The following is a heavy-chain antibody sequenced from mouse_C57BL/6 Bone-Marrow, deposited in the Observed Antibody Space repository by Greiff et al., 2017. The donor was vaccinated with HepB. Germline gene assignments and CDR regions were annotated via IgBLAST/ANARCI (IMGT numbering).Heavy chain of an antibody. CDR1: GYTFSSSW. Sequence: VQLQESGPELVKPGASVKISCKASGYTFSSSWMNWVKQRPGQGLEWIGRIYPGDGNTNYNGKFKGKATLIADKSSRTAYMELRSLTSEDSAVYYCTLYYYGSSAGFAYWGQGTLVTVSA. CDR3: TLYYYGSSAGFAY. D-gene: IGHD1-1*01. V-gene: IGHV1-82*01. CDR2: IYPGDGNT. J-gene: IGHJ3*01.